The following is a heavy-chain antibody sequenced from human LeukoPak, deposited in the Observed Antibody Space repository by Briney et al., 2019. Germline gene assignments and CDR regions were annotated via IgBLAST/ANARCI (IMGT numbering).Heavy chain of an antibody. CDR1: GFTFSSYG. CDR3: ATDRWRAVAGYFDY. CDR2: ISYDGSNK. Sequence: PGRSLRLSCAASGFTFSSYGMHWVRQAPGKGLELVAVISYDGSNKYYADSLKGRFTIARDNSKNTLYLQMNSLRAEDTAVYYCATDRWRAVAGYFDYWGQGTLVTVSS. J-gene: IGHJ4*02. D-gene: IGHD6-19*01. V-gene: IGHV3-30*03.